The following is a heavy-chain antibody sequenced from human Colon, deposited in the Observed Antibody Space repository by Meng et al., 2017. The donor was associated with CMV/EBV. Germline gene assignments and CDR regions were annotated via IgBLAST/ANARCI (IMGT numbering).Heavy chain of an antibody. V-gene: IGHV1-46*01. CDR2: INPSNGAT. Sequence: ASVKVSCKPSGYTFTRYYIHWLRQAPGQGPEWMAIINPSNGATAYAQKFQGRVTLTTDTSTGTVYMEMRSLEPVDTAVYFCARSPRGSINWFDPWGQGTLVTVSS. CDR3: ARSPRGSINWFDP. D-gene: IGHD2/OR15-2a*01. J-gene: IGHJ5*02. CDR1: GYTFTRYY.